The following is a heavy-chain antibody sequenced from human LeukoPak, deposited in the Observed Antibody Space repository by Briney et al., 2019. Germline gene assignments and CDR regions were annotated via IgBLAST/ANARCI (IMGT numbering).Heavy chain of an antibody. CDR3: ARHEYSGSYYGLSWFDP. V-gene: IGHV4-39*01. D-gene: IGHD1-26*01. Sequence: KTSETLSLTCTVSGGSISISGYYWGWIRQPPGKGLEWIASIYYSGSTYYNPSLKSRVTISVDTSKNQLSLKLSSLTAADTAVYYCARHEYSGSYYGLSWFDPWGQGTLVTVSS. CDR2: IYYSGST. J-gene: IGHJ5*02. CDR1: GGSISISGYY.